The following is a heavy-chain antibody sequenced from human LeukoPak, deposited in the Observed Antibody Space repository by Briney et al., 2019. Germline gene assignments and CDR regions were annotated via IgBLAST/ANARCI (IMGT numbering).Heavy chain of an antibody. J-gene: IGHJ3*02. Sequence: ASVKVSRKASGYTFTSYGISWVRQAPGQALEWMGWISAYNGNTNYAQKLQGRVTMTTDTSTSTAYMELRSLRSDDTAVYYCARDLMVRGVIITGDAFDIWGQGTMVTVSS. D-gene: IGHD3-10*01. CDR3: ARDLMVRGVIITGDAFDI. CDR1: GYTFTSYG. V-gene: IGHV1-18*01. CDR2: ISAYNGNT.